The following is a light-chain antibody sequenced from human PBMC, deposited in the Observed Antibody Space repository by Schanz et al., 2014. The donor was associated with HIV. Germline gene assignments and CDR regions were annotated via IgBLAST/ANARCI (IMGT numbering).Light chain of an antibody. Sequence: EIVLTQSPGTLSLSPGERGTLSCRASQSVSSSLAWYQQKPGQAPRLLIYGASTRATGVPDRFRGSGSGTEFTLTISSLQSEDFAVYYCQHYGSSFGPGTKVDIK. CDR1: QSVSSS. CDR3: QHYGSS. CDR2: GAS. J-gene: IGKJ3*01. V-gene: IGKV3-20*01.